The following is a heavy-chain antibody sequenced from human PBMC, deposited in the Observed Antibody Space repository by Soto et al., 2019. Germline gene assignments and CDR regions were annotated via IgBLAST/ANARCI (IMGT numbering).Heavy chain of an antibody. Sequence: QVQLQESGPGRVKPSQTLSLTCTVSGGSISSGGYYWSWIRQHPGKGREWIGYIYYSGRTYYNPSLKRRGTIAVDTSKNQFSLKLGSVTAADTAVYYCARVAVSDSSGYCDYWGQGTLVTVSS. CDR3: ARVAVSDSSGYCDY. CDR2: IYYSGRT. V-gene: IGHV4-31*03. CDR1: GGSISSGGYY. D-gene: IGHD3-22*01. J-gene: IGHJ4*02.